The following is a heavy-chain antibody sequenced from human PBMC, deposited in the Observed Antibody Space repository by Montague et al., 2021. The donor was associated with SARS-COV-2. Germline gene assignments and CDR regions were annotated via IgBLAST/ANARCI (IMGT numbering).Heavy chain of an antibody. CDR3: ARERSADYYDGSGYHSYKYGMDV. Sequence: TLSLTCTVSGGSVSSGSYYWSWIRQPAGKGLEWTGRIYTSGGSNYNPSLKSRVTISVDTSKNQFSLKVSSVTAADTAVYYCARERSADYYDGSGYHSYKYGMDVWGQGTTVTVSS. J-gene: IGHJ6*02. D-gene: IGHD3-22*01. CDR1: GGSVSSGSYY. CDR2: IYTSGGS. V-gene: IGHV4-61*02.